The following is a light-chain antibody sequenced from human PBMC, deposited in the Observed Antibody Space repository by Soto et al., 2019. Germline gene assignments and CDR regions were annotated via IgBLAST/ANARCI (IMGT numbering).Light chain of an antibody. CDR2: GAS. Sequence: EIVMTQSPATLSVSPGERATLSCRASQSFSSNFAWYQQKPGQAPRRLIYGASTRATGIPATFSGSGSGTEFTPTISSLQSEDFAVYYCQQYNNWPPFTFGQGTRLEIK. J-gene: IGKJ5*01. CDR3: QQYNNWPPFT. CDR1: QSFSSN. V-gene: IGKV3-15*01.